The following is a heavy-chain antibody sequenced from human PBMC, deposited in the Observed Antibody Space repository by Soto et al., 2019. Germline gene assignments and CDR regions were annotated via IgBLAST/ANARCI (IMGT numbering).Heavy chain of an antibody. CDR3: ARRYYYDSSAYTFDY. V-gene: IGHV4-59*01. D-gene: IGHD3-22*01. CDR2: IYYSGST. J-gene: IGHJ4*01. CDR1: GGSISRYY. Sequence: SETLSLTCTVSGGSISRYYWNWIRQPPGKGLEWIGYIYYSGSTNYNPSLKSRVTILVDTSKDQFSLRLSSVTAADTAVYYCARRYYYDSSAYTFDYWRHGTQVTVSS.